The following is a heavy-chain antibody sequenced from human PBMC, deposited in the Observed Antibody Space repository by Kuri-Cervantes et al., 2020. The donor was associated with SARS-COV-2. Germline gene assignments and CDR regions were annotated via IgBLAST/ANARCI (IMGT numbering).Heavy chain of an antibody. Sequence: ASVKVSCKVSGCTFINYYMHWVRQAPGQGLEWMGMINPAGGDTNYAQKFQGRVTMTRDTSTRTVYMELTSLRSEDTAIYYCTRAGDIVVVPYYGMDVWGQGITVTVSS. CDR1: GCTFINYY. CDR2: INPAGGDT. D-gene: IGHD2-15*01. CDR3: TRAGDIVVVPYYGMDV. V-gene: IGHV1-46*03. J-gene: IGHJ6*02.